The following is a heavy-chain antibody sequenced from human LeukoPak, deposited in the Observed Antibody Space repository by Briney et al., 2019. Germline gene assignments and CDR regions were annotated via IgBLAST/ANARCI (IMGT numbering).Heavy chain of an antibody. D-gene: IGHD3-16*01. Sequence: ASVKVSCKASGYTFTGYYMHWVRQAPGQGLEWMGCINPNSGGTNYAQKFQGRVTITRDPSISTAYMELSRLGCDDKAVYYCARKGWGPDAFDIWGQGTMVTVS. CDR2: INPNSGGT. V-gene: IGHV1-2*02. CDR1: GYTFTGYY. CDR3: ARKGWGPDAFDI. J-gene: IGHJ3*02.